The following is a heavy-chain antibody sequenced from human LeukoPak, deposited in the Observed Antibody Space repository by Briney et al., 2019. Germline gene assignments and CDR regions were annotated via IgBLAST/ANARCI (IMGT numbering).Heavy chain of an antibody. CDR3: ARGRGILGAFDI. CDR1: GGSFSGYY. J-gene: IGHJ3*02. Sequence: SETLSLTCAVYGGSFSGYYWSWIRQPPGKGLEWIGEINRSGSTNYNPSLKSRVTISVDTSKNQFSLKLSSVTAADTAVYYCARGRGILGAFDIWGQGTMATVSS. CDR2: INRSGST. V-gene: IGHV4-34*01. D-gene: IGHD3-9*01.